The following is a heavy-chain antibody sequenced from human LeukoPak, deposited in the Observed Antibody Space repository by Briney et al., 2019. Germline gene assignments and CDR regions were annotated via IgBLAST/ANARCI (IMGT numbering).Heavy chain of an antibody. Sequence: SGGSLRLSCAASGFTFSSYAMSWVRQAPGKGLEWVSAISGSGGSTYYADSVKGRFTISRDNSKNTLYLQMNSLRAEDTAVYYCAKDFGIAVTYPAYWGQGTLVTVSS. CDR3: AKDFGIAVTYPAY. CDR2: ISGSGGST. V-gene: IGHV3-23*01. D-gene: IGHD6-19*01. J-gene: IGHJ4*02. CDR1: GFTFSSYA.